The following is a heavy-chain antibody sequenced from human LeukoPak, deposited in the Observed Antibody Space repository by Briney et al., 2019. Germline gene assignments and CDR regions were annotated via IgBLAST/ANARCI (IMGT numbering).Heavy chain of an antibody. J-gene: IGHJ4*02. CDR3: ARHTYYYGSGSPLDY. CDR2: IYYSGST. CDR1: GVSISSGDYY. D-gene: IGHD3-10*01. V-gene: IGHV4-61*08. Sequence: KASETLSLTCTVFGVSISSGDYYWSWIRQPPGKGLEWIGYIYYSGSTNYNPSLKSRVTISVDTSKNQFSLKLSSVTAADTAVYYCARHTYYYGSGSPLDYWGQGTLVTVSS.